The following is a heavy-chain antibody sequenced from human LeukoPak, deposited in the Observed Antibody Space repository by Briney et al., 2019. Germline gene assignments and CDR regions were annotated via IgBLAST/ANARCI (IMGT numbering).Heavy chain of an antibody. Sequence: GGSLRLSCAASGFTFSSYGMHWVRQAPGKGLEWVAFIRYDGRNKYYADSVKGRFTISRDNSKNTLYLQMNSLRAEDTAVYYCAKKGAYGSGSYYSTVDYWGQGTLVTVSS. D-gene: IGHD3-10*01. CDR2: IRYDGRNK. CDR3: AKKGAYGSGSYYSTVDY. V-gene: IGHV3-30*02. J-gene: IGHJ4*02. CDR1: GFTFSSYG.